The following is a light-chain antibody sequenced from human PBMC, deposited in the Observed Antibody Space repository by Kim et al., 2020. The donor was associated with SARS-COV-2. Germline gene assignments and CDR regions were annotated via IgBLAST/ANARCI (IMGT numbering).Light chain of an antibody. CDR1: QGTSGW. CDR3: QQADNFPLT. CDR2: DAS. Sequence: ASVGDRLTIPWLASQGTSGWLAWFQQKPGKAPDLLIYDASPLQSGVPSRFSGRGSGTDFTLTITSLQPEDSGTYYCQQADNFPLTFAGGTKVDIK. V-gene: IGKV1-12*01. J-gene: IGKJ4*01.